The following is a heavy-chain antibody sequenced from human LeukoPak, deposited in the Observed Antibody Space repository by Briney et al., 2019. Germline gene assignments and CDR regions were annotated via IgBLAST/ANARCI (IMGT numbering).Heavy chain of an antibody. J-gene: IGHJ4*02. CDR2: SCGDDGDT. CDR1: GFTFSSHA. D-gene: IGHD2-2*01. CDR3: AKDGEGYCGSTSCLGVDY. Sequence: PGGSLRLSCSASGFTFSSHAMSWVRQAPGKGLEWVSGSCGDDGDTGYADSVKGRFTISRDNSKNTLYLQMNSLRAEDTAVYYCAKDGEGYCGSTSCLGVDYWGQGTLVTVSS. V-gene: IGHV3-23*01.